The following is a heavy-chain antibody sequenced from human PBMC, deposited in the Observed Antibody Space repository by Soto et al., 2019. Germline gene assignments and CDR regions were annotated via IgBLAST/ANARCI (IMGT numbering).Heavy chain of an antibody. CDR2: INPNSGGT. Sequence: SVKVSCKASGYTFTGYYMHWVRQAPGQGLEWMGWINPNSGGTNYAQKFQGRVTMTRDTSISTAYMELSRLRSDDAAVYYCARDPRPTTVTTIALYGMDVWGQGTTVTVSS. D-gene: IGHD4-17*01. V-gene: IGHV1-2*02. CDR3: ARDPRPTTVTTIALYGMDV. CDR1: GYTFTGYY. J-gene: IGHJ6*02.